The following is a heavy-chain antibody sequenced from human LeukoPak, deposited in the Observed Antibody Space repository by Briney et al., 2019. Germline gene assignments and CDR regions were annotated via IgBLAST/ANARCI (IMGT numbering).Heavy chain of an antibody. Sequence: PSETLSLTCSVSGGSISSYYWSWIRQPPEKGLEWIGYIHYSGSTSYNPSLKSRVTMSVDTSKNQFSLKVSSVTAADTAVYYCARGKYHYDSRPVAGWYFDYWGQGTLVTVSS. V-gene: IGHV4-59*01. D-gene: IGHD3-22*01. J-gene: IGHJ4*02. CDR2: IHYSGST. CDR3: ARGKYHYDSRPVAGWYFDY. CDR1: GGSISSYY.